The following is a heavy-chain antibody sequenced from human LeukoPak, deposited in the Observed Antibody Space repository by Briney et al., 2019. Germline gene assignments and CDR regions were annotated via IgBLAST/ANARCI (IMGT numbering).Heavy chain of an antibody. CDR3: VRENYSSGWYGIIDY. D-gene: IGHD6-19*01. J-gene: IGHJ4*02. CDR2: IYYSGNT. V-gene: IGHV4-59*01. CDR1: GGSISNYY. Sequence: SETLSLTCTVSGGSISNYYWSWIRQPPGKGLEWIWYIYYSGNTYYNPSLKSRVTISVDTSKNQFPLKLSSVTAADTAVYYCVRENYSSGWYGIIDYWGQGTLVTVSS.